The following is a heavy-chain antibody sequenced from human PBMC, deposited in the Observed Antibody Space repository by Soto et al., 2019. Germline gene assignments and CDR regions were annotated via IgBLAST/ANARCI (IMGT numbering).Heavy chain of an antibody. CDR2: IIPIFGTA. CDR1: GGTFSSYA. Sequence: QVQLVQSGAEVKKTGSSVKVSCKGSGGTFSSYAISWVRQAPGPGLEWMGGIIPIFGTANYAQRLQGRVTITADESTSTAYMELSSLRSEDTAVYYCARDAYYYDSSDPGAFDFWGQGTVVAVSS. V-gene: IGHV1-69*01. D-gene: IGHD3-22*01. CDR3: ARDAYYYDSSDPGAFDF. J-gene: IGHJ3*01.